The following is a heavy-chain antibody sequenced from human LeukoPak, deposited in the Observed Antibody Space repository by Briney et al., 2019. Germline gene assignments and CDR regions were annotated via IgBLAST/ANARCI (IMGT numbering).Heavy chain of an antibody. CDR3: GKDSYVGVNWFDP. CDR1: VFTFNSYS. CDR2: ISCSSSYI. Sequence: PGGSLRLSCAASVFTFNSYSMNWVRQAPGKGLEWVSSISCSSSYIYYADSVKGRFTISRDNAKNSLYLQMNSLRAEDTAVYYCGKDSYVGVNWFDPRGQGILVTVSS. J-gene: IGHJ5*02. D-gene: IGHD1-26*01. V-gene: IGHV3-21*04.